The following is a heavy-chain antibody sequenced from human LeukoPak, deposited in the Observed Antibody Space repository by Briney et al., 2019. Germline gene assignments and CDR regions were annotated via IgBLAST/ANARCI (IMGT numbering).Heavy chain of an antibody. Sequence: PSETLSLTRAVYGGSFSGYYWSWICQPPGKGLEWIGEINHGGSTNYNPSLKSRVTISVDTSKNQFPLKLSSVTAADTAVYYCASSSWYLRAFDIWGQGTMVTVSS. D-gene: IGHD6-13*01. V-gene: IGHV4-34*01. CDR2: INHGGST. CDR1: GGSFSGYY. J-gene: IGHJ3*02. CDR3: ASSSWYLRAFDI.